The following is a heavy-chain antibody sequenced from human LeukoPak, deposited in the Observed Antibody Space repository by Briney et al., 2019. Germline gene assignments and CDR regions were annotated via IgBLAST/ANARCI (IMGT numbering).Heavy chain of an antibody. CDR3: AREWDEQQLAFDP. Sequence: ASVKVSCKASGYTFTGYYMHWVRQAPGQGLEWMGWINPNSGVTNYAQKFQGRVTMTRDTSITTAYMELSRLRSDDTAVYYCAREWDEQQLAFDPWGQGTLVTVSS. CDR2: INPNSGVT. J-gene: IGHJ5*02. V-gene: IGHV1-2*02. CDR1: GYTFTGYY. D-gene: IGHD6-13*01.